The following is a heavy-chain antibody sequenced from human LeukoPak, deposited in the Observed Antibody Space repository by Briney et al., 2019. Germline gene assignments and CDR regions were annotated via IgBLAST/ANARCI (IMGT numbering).Heavy chain of an antibody. D-gene: IGHD2-2*02. CDR3: ARDPLVVPAAIGTRRTPRLGYFDY. V-gene: IGHV3-33*01. CDR2: IWYDGSNK. J-gene: IGHJ4*02. Sequence: PGGSLRLSCAASGFTFSSYGMHWVRQAPGKGLEWVAVIWYDGSNKYYADSVKGRFTISRDNSKNTLYLQMNSLRAEDTAVYYCARDPLVVPAAIGTRRTPRLGYFDYWAREPWSPSPQ. CDR1: GFTFSSYG.